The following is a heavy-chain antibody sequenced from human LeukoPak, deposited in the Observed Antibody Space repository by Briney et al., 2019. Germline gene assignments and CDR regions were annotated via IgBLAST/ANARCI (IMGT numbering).Heavy chain of an antibody. CDR3: ARGGGLDV. J-gene: IGHJ6*02. V-gene: IGHV3-7*03. D-gene: IGHD3-16*01. CDR2: INHNGNVN. Sequence: GGSPRLSCAASGFTFSSYWMNWARQAPGKGLEWVASINHNGNVNYYVDSVKGRSTISRDNAKNSLYLQMSNLRAEDTAVYFCARGGGLDVWGQGATVTVSS. CDR1: GFTFSSYW.